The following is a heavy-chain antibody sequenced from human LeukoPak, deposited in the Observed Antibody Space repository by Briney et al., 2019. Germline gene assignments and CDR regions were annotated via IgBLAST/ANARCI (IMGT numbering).Heavy chain of an antibody. J-gene: IGHJ6*02. V-gene: IGHV4-31*03. D-gene: IGHD3-10*02. CDR3: ARGGPMFYYYYHGMDV. CDR2: IYYSGST. Sequence: SETLSLTCTVSGGSISSGGYYWSWIRQHPGKGLEWIGYIYYSGSTYYNPSLKSRVTISVDTSKNQFSLKLSSVTAADTAVYYCARGGPMFYYYYHGMDVWGQGTTVTVSS. CDR1: GGSISSGGYY.